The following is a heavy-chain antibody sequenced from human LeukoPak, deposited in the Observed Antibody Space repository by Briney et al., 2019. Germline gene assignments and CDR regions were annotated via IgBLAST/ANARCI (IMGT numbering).Heavy chain of an antibody. CDR1: GFTLSDYY. CDR3: VRDSAHTVVVPAVIPPGLDNWFEP. D-gene: IGHD2-2*01. Sequence: PGGSLRLSCAASGFTLSDYYMSWIRQAPGKGLEWVSFISGSGSNTKYADSVKGRFTISRDNAKNSLYLQMNSLRAEDTAVYYCVRDSAHTVVVPAVIPPGLDNWFEPWGQGTLVTVSS. J-gene: IGHJ5*02. V-gene: IGHV3-11*05. CDR2: ISGSGSNT.